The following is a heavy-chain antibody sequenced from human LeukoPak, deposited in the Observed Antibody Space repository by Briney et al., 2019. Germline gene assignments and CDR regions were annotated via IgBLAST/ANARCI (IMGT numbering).Heavy chain of an antibody. D-gene: IGHD5-12*01. CDR3: ARVSGYDWESFYDH. V-gene: IGHV4-59*01. J-gene: IGHJ4*02. CDR1: GGSISSYY. Sequence: KPSETLSLTCTVSGGSISSYYWSWIRQPPGKGLEWIGYIYYSGSTNYNPSLKSRVTISVDTSKNQFSLKLNSVTAADTAVYYCARVSGYDWESFYDHWGQGTLVTVSS. CDR2: IYYSGST.